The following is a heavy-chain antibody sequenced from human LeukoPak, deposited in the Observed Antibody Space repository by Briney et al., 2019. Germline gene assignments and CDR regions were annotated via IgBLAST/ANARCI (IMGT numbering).Heavy chain of an antibody. V-gene: IGHV4-30-4*08. D-gene: IGHD3-22*01. CDR3: ARESMIEGNDAFDI. J-gene: IGHJ3*02. CDR2: IYYSGST. Sequence: SETLSLTCTVSGGSISSGDYYWSWIRQPPGKGLEWIGYIYYSGSTYYNPSLKSRVTISVDRSKNQFSLKLSSVTAADTAVYYCARESMIEGNDAFDIWGQGTMVTVSS. CDR1: GGSISSGDYY.